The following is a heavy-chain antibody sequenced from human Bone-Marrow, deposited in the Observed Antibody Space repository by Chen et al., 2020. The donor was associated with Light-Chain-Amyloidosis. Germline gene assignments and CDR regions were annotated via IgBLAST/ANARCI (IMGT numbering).Heavy chain of an antibody. CDR3: ARRRDGYNFDY. V-gene: IGHV5-51*01. J-gene: IGHJ4*02. CDR2: IYPDDSDA. CDR1: GYTFPNYW. D-gene: IGHD5-12*01. Sequence: EVQLEQSGPEVTKPGESLKISCKGSGYTFPNYWIGWVRQMPGKGLEWMGVIYPDDSDARYSTSFEGQVTISADKSSTTAYLQWRSLKASDTAMYYCARRRDGYNFDYWGQGTLVTVSS.